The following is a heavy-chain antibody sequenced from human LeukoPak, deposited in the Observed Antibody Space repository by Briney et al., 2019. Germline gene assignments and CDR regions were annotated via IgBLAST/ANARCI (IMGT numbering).Heavy chain of an antibody. J-gene: IGHJ4*02. CDR1: GFTFSSYW. Sequence: PGGSLRLSCAASGFTFSSYWMSWARQAPGKGLEWVATTKEDGSERYYVDSVKGRFTISRDNAKNSVYLQMNSPRAEDTAVYYCVRDRSRGYYWGQGTLVTVSS. CDR2: TKEDGSER. D-gene: IGHD3-22*01. V-gene: IGHV3-7*01. CDR3: VRDRSRGYY.